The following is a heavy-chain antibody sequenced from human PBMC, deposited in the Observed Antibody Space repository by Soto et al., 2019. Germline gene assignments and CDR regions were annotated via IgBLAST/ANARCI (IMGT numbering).Heavy chain of an antibody. Sequence: ASVKVSCKASGYTVTSYDINWVRQATGQGLEWMGWMNPNSGNTGYAQKFQCRVTMTRNTSISTAYMELSSLRPEDTAVYYCASPPPYCSSTTCYGDAFDSWGQGTMVTV. D-gene: IGHD2-2*01. J-gene: IGHJ3*02. CDR1: GYTVTSYD. CDR2: MNPNSGNT. CDR3: ASPPPYCSSTTCYGDAFDS. V-gene: IGHV1-8*01.